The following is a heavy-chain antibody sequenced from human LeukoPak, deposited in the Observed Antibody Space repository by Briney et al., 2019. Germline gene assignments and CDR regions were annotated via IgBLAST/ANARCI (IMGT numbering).Heavy chain of an antibody. CDR2: INPNSDDT. CDR1: GFTFTDYY. V-gene: IGHV1-2*02. CDR3: ARGLKHSDV. D-gene: IGHD3-3*02. Sequence: ASVKVSCKASGFTFTDYYMHWVRQAPGQGLEWMGWINPNSDDTKYAQKFQGRVTMTRDMSTSTVYMELSSLRSEDTAVYYCARGLKHSDVWGKGTTVTVSS. J-gene: IGHJ6*04.